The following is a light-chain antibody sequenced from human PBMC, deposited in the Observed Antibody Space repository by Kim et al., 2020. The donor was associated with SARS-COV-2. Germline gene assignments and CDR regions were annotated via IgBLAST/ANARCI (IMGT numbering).Light chain of an antibody. Sequence: ALGQTVRITCQGDSLRSYYASWYQQKPGQAPVIVIYGKNNRPSGIPERLSGSSSGNTASLTITGAQAEDEADYYCNSRDSSGNHWVFGGGTQLTVL. CDR1: SLRSYY. CDR3: NSRDSSGNHWV. V-gene: IGLV3-19*01. J-gene: IGLJ3*02. CDR2: GKN.